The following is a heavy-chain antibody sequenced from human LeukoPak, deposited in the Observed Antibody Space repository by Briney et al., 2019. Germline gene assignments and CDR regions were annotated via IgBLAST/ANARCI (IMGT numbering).Heavy chain of an antibody. CDR2: INHSGST. CDR1: GGSFSGYY. CDR3: ARPRSYYDF. J-gene: IGHJ4*02. V-gene: IGHV4-34*01. Sequence: MSSETLSLTCAVYGGSFSGYYWSWIRQPPGKGLEWIGEINHSGSTNYNPSLKSRVTKSEETSKNQFSLKLSSVTAADTAVYYCARPRSYYDFWSRGTLVTVSS. D-gene: IGHD3-3*01.